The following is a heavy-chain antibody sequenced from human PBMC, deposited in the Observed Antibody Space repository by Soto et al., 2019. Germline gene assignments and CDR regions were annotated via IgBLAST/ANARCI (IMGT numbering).Heavy chain of an antibody. D-gene: IGHD3-3*01. Sequence: PSETLSLTCTVSGGSISSSSYYWVWLRQPPGKGLDGIGSIYYSGSTYYNPSLKSRVTISVDTSKNQFSLKLSSVTAADTAVYYCARHVNPGRAYDFWSGYLYYFDYWGQGTLVTVSS. J-gene: IGHJ4*02. CDR2: IYYSGST. V-gene: IGHV4-39*01. CDR3: ARHVNPGRAYDFWSGYLYYFDY. CDR1: GGSISSSSYY.